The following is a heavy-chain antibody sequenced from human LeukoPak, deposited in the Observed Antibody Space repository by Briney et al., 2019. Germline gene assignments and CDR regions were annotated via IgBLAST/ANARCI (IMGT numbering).Heavy chain of an antibody. J-gene: IGHJ4*02. D-gene: IGHD3-22*01. CDR1: GYTFSRYG. CDR3: ARGDYYDSSGYSPIPDY. V-gene: IGHV1-18*01. Sequence: ASVKVSCKASGYTFSRYGISWVRQSPGQGLEWMGWINAYNGNTNYAQKLQGRVTMTTDTSTSTAYMELRSLRSDDTAVYYCARGDYYDSSGYSPIPDYWGQGTLVTVSS. CDR2: INAYNGNT.